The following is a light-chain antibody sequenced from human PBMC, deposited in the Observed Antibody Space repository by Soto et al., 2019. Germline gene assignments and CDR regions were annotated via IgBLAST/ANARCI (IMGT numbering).Light chain of an antibody. CDR2: EVY. CDR1: SSDVGGYNY. V-gene: IGLV2-8*01. CDR3: SSYVGTNSYV. Sequence: QSALTQPPSASGSPGQSVTISCTGTSSDVGGYNYVSWYQQYPGKAPKLIIYEVYKRPPGVPDRFSGSKSGNTAALTVSGLQAEDEADYYCSSYVGTNSYVFGTGTKVTVL. J-gene: IGLJ1*01.